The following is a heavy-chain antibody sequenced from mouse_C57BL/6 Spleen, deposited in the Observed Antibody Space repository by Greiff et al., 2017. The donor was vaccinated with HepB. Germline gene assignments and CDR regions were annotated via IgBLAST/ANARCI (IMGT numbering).Heavy chain of an antibody. CDR3: ARAEDYYGNYDAMDY. J-gene: IGHJ4*01. D-gene: IGHD2-1*01. CDR2: ISDGGSYT. V-gene: IGHV5-4*03. CDR1: GFTFSSYA. Sequence: EVKVVESGGGLVKPGGSLKLSCAASGFTFSSYAMSWVRQTPEKRLEWVATISDGGSYTYYPDNVKGRFTISRDNAKNNLYLQMSHLKSEDTAMYYCARAEDYYGNYDAMDYWGQGTSVTVSS.